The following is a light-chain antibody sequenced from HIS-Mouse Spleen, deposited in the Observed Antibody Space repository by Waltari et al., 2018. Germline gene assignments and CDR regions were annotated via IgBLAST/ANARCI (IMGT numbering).Light chain of an antibody. CDR2: DAS. CDR1: QSVSSY. V-gene: IGKV3-11*01. J-gene: IGKJ2*01. Sequence: EIVLTQSPATLSLSPGESATLPFRASQSVSSYLAWYQQKPGQAPRLLIYDASNRATGIPARFSGSGSGTDFTLTISSLEPEDFAVYYCQQRSNWPLFGQGTKLEIK. CDR3: QQRSNWPL.